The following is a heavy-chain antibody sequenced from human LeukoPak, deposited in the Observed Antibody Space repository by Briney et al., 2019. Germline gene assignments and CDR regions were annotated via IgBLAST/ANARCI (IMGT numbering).Heavy chain of an antibody. CDR2: ISYDGNNK. J-gene: IGHJ5*02. CDR1: GFTFSSYA. Sequence: GGSLRLSCAASGFTFSSYAIHWVRQAPGKGLEWVAVISYDGNNKYYADSVKGRFTISRDNAKNSLYLQMNSLRAEDTAVYYCASSGYCSGGSCQLYNWFDPWGQGTLVTVSS. D-gene: IGHD2-15*01. V-gene: IGHV3-30*04. CDR3: ASSGYCSGGSCQLYNWFDP.